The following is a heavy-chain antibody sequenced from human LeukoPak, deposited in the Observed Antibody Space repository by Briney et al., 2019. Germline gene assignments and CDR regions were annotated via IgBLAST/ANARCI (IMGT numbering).Heavy chain of an antibody. D-gene: IGHD3-22*01. CDR1: GGSFSGYY. V-gene: IGHV4-34*01. CDR3: ARSLYYYDSSGYYN. CDR2: INHSGST. Sequence: SETLSLTCAVYGGSFSGYYWSWIRQPPGKGLEWIGEINHSGSTNYNPSLKSRVTISVDTSKNQFSLKLSSVTAADTAVYYCARSLYYYDSSGYYNWGQGILVTVSS. J-gene: IGHJ4*02.